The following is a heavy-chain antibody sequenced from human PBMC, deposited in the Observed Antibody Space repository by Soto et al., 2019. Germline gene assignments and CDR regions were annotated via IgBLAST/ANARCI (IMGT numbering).Heavy chain of an antibody. V-gene: IGHV1-2*04. CDR3: ARANFLEWFWFDP. J-gene: IGHJ5*02. CDR2: INPNSGGT. CDR1: GYTFTGYY. Sequence: QVQLVQSGAEVKKPGASVKVSCTASGYTFTGYYMHWVRQAPGQGLEWMGWINPNSGGTNYAQKFQGWVTMTRDTSISTAYMELSRLRSDDTAVYYCARANFLEWFWFDPWGQGTLVTVSS. D-gene: IGHD3-3*01.